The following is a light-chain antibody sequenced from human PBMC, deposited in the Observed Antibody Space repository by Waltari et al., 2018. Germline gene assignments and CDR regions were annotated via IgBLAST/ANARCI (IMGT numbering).Light chain of an antibody. Sequence: QSALAQSASVSGSPGQSITISCTGTGSDIGYYNFVSWYQQHPGKAPKRLIFEVSRWSSGVSHRFSGSNSGNTASLTISGLQAEDEADYYCSSYTSTNTIIFGGGTKVTVL. CDR1: GSDIGYYNF. CDR2: EVS. V-gene: IGLV2-14*01. CDR3: SSYTSTNTII. J-gene: IGLJ2*01.